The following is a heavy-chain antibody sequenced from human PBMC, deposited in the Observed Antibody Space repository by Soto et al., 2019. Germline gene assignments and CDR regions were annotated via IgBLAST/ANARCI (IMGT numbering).Heavy chain of an antibody. V-gene: IGHV4-30-4*01. CDR2: IYYSGST. J-gene: IGHJ4*02. CDR1: GSSISSGDYY. CDR3: AIYSSRWLERTFDY. D-gene: IGHD6-13*01. Sequence: SETLSLTCTVSGSSISSGDYYWSWIRQPPGKGLEWIGYIYYSGSTYYNPSLKSRVTISVDTSKNQFSLKLSSVTAADTAVYYCAIYSSRWLERTFDYWGQRPLVTVST.